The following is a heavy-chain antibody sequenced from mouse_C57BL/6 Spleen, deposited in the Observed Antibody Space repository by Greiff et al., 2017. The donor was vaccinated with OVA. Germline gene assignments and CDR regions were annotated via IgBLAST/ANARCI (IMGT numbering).Heavy chain of an antibody. CDR1: GYTFTSYW. J-gene: IGHJ2*01. D-gene: IGHD3-2*02. Sequence: QVHVKQPGTELVKPGASVKLSCKASGYTFTSYWMHWVKQRPGQGLEWIGNINPSNGGTNYNEKFKSKATLTVDKSSSTAYMQLSSLTSEDSAVYYCARQGTAQAFFDYWGQGTTLTVSS. CDR2: INPSNGGT. V-gene: IGHV1-53*01. CDR3: ARQGTAQAFFDY.